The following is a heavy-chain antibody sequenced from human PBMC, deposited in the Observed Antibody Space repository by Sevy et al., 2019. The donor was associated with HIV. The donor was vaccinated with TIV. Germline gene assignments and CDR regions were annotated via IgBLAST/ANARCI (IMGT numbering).Heavy chain of an antibody. D-gene: IGHD2-15*01. CDR3: TRSHSRFCSGGSCYRGWFDP. CDR1: GFTFGDYA. J-gene: IGHJ5*02. Sequence: GGSLRLSCTASGFTFGDYAMSWFRQAPGKGLEWVGFIRSKAYGGTTEYAASVKGRFTISRDDSKSIAYLQMNSLKTEDTAVHYCTRSHSRFCSGGSCYRGWFDPWGQGTLVTVSS. V-gene: IGHV3-49*03. CDR2: IRSKAYGGTT.